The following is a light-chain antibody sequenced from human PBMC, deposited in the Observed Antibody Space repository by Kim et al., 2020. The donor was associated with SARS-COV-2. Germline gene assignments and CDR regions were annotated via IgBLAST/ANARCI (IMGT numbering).Light chain of an antibody. J-gene: IGKJ4*01. V-gene: IGKV3-11*01. Sequence: EIVLTQSPATLSLSPGERASLSCRASQSVGTYLVWYQQKVGQAPSLLIYYASKSATDIPAKFSGSGSGTDFTLTISNLESEDFAVYYCHQRSDWPLTFGGGTKVDIK. CDR2: YAS. CDR1: QSVGTY. CDR3: HQRSDWPLT.